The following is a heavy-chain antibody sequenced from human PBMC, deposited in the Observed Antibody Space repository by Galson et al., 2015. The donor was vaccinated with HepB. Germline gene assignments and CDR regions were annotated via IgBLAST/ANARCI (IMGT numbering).Heavy chain of an antibody. Sequence: SVKVSCKASGYTFTNYAMNWVRQAPGRGLERLGWINTNTGNPTYAQGFTGRFVFSLDASVNTAYLQISSLKAEDSAFYYCARVTSIYYYNSSYSYYYYGMDVWGQGTTVTVSS. CDR1: GYTFTNYA. CDR3: ARVTSIYYYNSSYSYYYYGMDV. D-gene: IGHD3-22*01. J-gene: IGHJ6*02. V-gene: IGHV7-4-1*02. CDR2: INTNTGNP.